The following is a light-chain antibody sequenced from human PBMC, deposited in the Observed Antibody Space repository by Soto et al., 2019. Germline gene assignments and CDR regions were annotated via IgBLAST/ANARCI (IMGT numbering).Light chain of an antibody. J-gene: IGKJ4*01. CDR3: LQQNSYPLT. Sequence: DIQMTQSPSSLSASVGDRVTITCRASQGIRNDLAWYQEKPGKAPKRLISVASRLQSGVPSRFRGSGSGTEFTLSISSLQPEDSATYYCLQQNSYPLTFGGGTKVEIK. CDR2: VAS. V-gene: IGKV1-17*01. CDR1: QGIRND.